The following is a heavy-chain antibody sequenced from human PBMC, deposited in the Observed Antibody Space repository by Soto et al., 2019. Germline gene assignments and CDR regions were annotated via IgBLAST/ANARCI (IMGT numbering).Heavy chain of an antibody. V-gene: IGHV3-48*02. CDR1: GFTFSSYS. CDR2: ISSSSSTI. Sequence: GGSLRLSCAASGFTFSSYSMNWVRQAPGKGLEWVSYISSSSSTIYYADSVKGRFTISGNNAKNSLYLQMNSLRDEDTAVYYCARDKVTAAAGTNYYYYYGMDVWGQGTTVTVSS. J-gene: IGHJ6*02. D-gene: IGHD6-13*01. CDR3: ARDKVTAAAGTNYYYYYGMDV.